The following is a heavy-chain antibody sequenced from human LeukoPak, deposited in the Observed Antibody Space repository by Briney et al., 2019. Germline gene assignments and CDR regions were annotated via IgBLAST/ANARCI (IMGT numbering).Heavy chain of an antibody. D-gene: IGHD3-10*01. CDR1: GDSISSSY. J-gene: IGHJ4*02. Sequence: SETLSFTCTVSGDSISSSYWNWVRQPPGKGLEWIGDIYYSGSTNSNPSLKSRVTISVDTSKNQFSLKLSSVTAADTAVYYCARGIYGSGSYLDYWGQGTLVTVSS. V-gene: IGHV4-59*01. CDR2: IYYSGST. CDR3: ARGIYGSGSYLDY.